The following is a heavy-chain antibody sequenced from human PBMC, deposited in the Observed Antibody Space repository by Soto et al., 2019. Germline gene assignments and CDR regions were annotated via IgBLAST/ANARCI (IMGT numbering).Heavy chain of an antibody. V-gene: IGHV3-21*01. CDR2: ISSSSSYI. Sequence: GGSLRLSCAASGFTFSSYSMNWVRQAPGKGLEWVSSISSSSSYIYYADSVKGRFTISRDNAKNSLYLQMNSLRAEDTAVYYCARDMVYQLHYYYYYYMAVWGKGTSVPVSS. CDR1: GFTFSSYS. J-gene: IGHJ6*03. CDR3: ARDMVYQLHYYYYYYMAV. D-gene: IGHD2-2*01.